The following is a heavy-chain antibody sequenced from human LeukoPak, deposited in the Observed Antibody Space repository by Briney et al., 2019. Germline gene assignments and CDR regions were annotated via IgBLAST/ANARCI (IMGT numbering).Heavy chain of an antibody. J-gene: IGHJ3*02. CDR1: GFTFSSYS. V-gene: IGHV3-21*01. CDR2: ISSSSSYI. CDR3: ARDAPVWVVGATGDAFDI. Sequence: PGGSLRLSCAASGFTFSSYSMNWVRQAPGKGLEWVSSISSSSSYIYYADSVKGRFTISRDNAKNSLYPQMNSLRAEDTAVYYCARDAPVWVVGATGDAFDIWGQGTMATVSS. D-gene: IGHD1-26*01.